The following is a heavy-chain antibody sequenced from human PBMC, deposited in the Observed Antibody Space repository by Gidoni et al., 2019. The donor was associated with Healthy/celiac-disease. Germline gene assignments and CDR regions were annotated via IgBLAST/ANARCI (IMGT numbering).Heavy chain of an antibody. Sequence: VKGRFTISRDNSKNTLYLQMNSLRAEDTAVYYCAKGSIVGATKLSAFDIWGQGTMVTVSS. V-gene: IGHV3-23*01. D-gene: IGHD1-26*01. J-gene: IGHJ3*02. CDR3: AKGSIVGATKLSAFDI.